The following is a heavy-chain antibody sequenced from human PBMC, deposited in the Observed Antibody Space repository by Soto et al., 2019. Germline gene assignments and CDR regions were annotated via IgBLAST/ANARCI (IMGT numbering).Heavy chain of an antibody. CDR1: GGSISSYY. Sequence: QVQLQESGPGLVKPSETLSLTCTVSGGSISSYYWSWIRQPPGKGLEWIGYIYYSGSTNYNPSLTSRVTISVDTSKNQFSLKLSSVTAADTAVYYCASWYCSGGSCYFDYWGQGTLVTVSS. CDR2: IYYSGST. V-gene: IGHV4-59*01. J-gene: IGHJ4*02. D-gene: IGHD2-15*01. CDR3: ASWYCSGGSCYFDY.